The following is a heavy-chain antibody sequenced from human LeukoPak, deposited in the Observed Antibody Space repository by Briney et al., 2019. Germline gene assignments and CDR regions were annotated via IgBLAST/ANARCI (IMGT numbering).Heavy chain of an antibody. CDR2: FDPEDGET. Sequence: ASVKVSCKASGYTLTELSMHWVRQAPGKGLEWMGGFDPEDGETIYAQKFQGRVTMTEDTSTDTAYMELSSLRDEDTAVYYCASLFRDCSGGSCYFHNYYYGMDVWGQGTAVTVSS. CDR3: ASLFRDCSGGSCYFHNYYYGMDV. J-gene: IGHJ6*02. V-gene: IGHV1-24*01. D-gene: IGHD2-15*01. CDR1: GYTLTELS.